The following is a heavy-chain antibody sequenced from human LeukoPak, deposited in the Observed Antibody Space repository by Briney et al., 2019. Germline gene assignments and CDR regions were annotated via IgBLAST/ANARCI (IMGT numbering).Heavy chain of an antibody. D-gene: IGHD6-19*01. J-gene: IGHJ4*02. CDR2: INYSGST. CDR3: ASGIDARSDSSD. CDR1: GDSITTRTYY. Sequence: SETLSLTCSVSGDSITTRTYYWGWVRQSPGKGLEWIGSINYSGSTYHNPSLKSRVTMPVDIYKNHFSLELTSVTAADTAVYYCASGIDARSDSSDWGQGTLVTVSS. V-gene: IGHV4-39*02.